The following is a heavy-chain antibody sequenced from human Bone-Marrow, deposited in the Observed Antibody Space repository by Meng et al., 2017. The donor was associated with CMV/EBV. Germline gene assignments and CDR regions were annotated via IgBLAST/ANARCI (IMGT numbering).Heavy chain of an antibody. CDR2: ISYDGINK. CDR1: GFTFSSYW. Sequence: GESLKISCAASGFTFSSYWMSWVRQAPGKGLEWVTVISYDGINKYYADSVKGRFTISRDNSKNTLSLQMSSLRTEDTAVYYCARDGPDRGGFDSWGQGTMVTVSS. J-gene: IGHJ3*02. D-gene: IGHD3-10*01. CDR3: ARDGPDRGGFDS. V-gene: IGHV3-30*03.